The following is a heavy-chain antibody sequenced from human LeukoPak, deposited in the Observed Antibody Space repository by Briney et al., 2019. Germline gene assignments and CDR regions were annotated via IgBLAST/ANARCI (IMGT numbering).Heavy chain of an antibody. CDR3: ARVGVYGDYVHFDY. Sequence: ASVKVSCKASGYTFTSYAMNWVRQAPEQGLEWMGWINTNTGNTTYAQGFTGRFVFSLDTSVSTAYLQISSLKAEDTAVYYCARVGVYGDYVHFDYWGQGTLVTVSS. V-gene: IGHV7-4-1*02. CDR2: INTNTGNT. CDR1: GYTFTSYA. J-gene: IGHJ4*02. D-gene: IGHD4-17*01.